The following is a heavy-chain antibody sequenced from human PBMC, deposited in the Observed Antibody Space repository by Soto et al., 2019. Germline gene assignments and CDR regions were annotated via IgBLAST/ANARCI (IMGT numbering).Heavy chain of an antibody. CDR1: GGSISSGGYY. CDR3: ARDLPKDSASDAFDI. V-gene: IGHV4-31*03. Sequence: QVQLQESGPGLVKPSQTLSLTCTVSGGSISSGGYYWSWIRRHPGKGLEWIGYIYYSGSTYYNPSLKSRVTISVDTSKNQFSLKLSSVTAADTAVYYCARDLPKDSASDAFDIWGQGTMVTVSS. D-gene: IGHD1-26*01. CDR2: IYYSGST. J-gene: IGHJ3*02.